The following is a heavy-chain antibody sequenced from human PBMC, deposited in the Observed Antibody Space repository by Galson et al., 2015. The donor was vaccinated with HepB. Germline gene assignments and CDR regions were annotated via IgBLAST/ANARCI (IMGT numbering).Heavy chain of an antibody. CDR1: GITLSTYS. Sequence: SLRLSCAASGITLSTYSMNWVRQAPGKGLEWVSSISSSSSYIYYADSVKGRFTISRDNAKRSLYLQMNSLRAEDTAVYFCASVEITLGRGGLRTRSYFGYWGQGTLVTVSS. CDR3: ASVEITLGRGGLRTRSYFGY. V-gene: IGHV3-21*01. CDR2: ISSSSSYI. J-gene: IGHJ4*02. D-gene: IGHD3-10*01.